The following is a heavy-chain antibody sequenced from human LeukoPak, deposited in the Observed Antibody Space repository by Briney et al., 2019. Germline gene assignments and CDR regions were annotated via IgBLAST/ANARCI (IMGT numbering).Heavy chain of an antibody. Sequence: SETLSLTCAVYGGSFSGYYWSWIRQPPEKGLEWIGEINHSGSTNYNPSLKSRVAISVDTSKNQFSLKPSSVTAADTAVYYCARGGDYYDFWSGYSRGGPWGQGTLVTVSS. CDR2: INHSGST. CDR3: ARGGDYYDFWSGYSRGGP. J-gene: IGHJ5*02. D-gene: IGHD3-3*01. CDR1: GGSFSGYY. V-gene: IGHV4-34*01.